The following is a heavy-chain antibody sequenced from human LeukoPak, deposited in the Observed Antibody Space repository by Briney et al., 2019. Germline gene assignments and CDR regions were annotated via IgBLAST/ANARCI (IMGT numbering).Heavy chain of an antibody. J-gene: IGHJ4*02. CDR3: AKDEDGYFGS. CDR2: ISGSGRPT. V-gene: IGHV3-23*01. Sequence: PGGSLSLSCIPSGFTFNNYAMTWVRQAPGRGLDWVSIISGSGRPTYYADSVKGRFTISRDNSKNTLYLQMSSLRAEDTGVYYCAKDEDGYFGSWGQGTLVTVSS. D-gene: IGHD5-24*01. CDR1: GFTFNNYA.